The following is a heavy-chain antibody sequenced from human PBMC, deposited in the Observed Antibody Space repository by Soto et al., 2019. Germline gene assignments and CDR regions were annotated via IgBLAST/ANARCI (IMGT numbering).Heavy chain of an antibody. CDR1: GFTFSDYA. CDR2: ITNNGSNT. Sequence: GGSLRLACAASGFTFSDYAMHWVRQAPGKGLEWVAVITNNGSNTHYADSVKGRFTISRDNAKNTLYLQMNSLRAEDTAVYYCAREMAALNYFDYWGQGTLVTVSS. D-gene: IGHD2-15*01. V-gene: IGHV3-30*03. CDR3: AREMAALNYFDY. J-gene: IGHJ4*02.